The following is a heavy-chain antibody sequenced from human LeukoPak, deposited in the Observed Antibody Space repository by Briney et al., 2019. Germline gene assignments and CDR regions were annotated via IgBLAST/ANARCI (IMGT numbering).Heavy chain of an antibody. CDR1: GGSLSGDY. CDR3: AKSNGYGLVDI. CDR2: IFYSGST. D-gene: IGHD3-10*01. V-gene: IGHV4-34*12. J-gene: IGHJ3*02. Sequence: SETLSLTCAVYGGSLSGDYWSWIRQPPGKGLEWIGNIFYSGSTYYSPSLKSRVTISLDTSRNQFSLKLTSVTAADTAVYYCAKSNGYGLVDIWGQGTMVTVSS.